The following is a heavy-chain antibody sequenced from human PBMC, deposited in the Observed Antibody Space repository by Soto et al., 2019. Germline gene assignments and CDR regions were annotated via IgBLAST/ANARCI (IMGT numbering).Heavy chain of an antibody. D-gene: IGHD3-10*01. CDR3: AKDRHYPRDYFHY. Sequence: GGSLRLSCAASGFTFSSSAISWVRQAPGKGLEWVSAVSANGQGIYYADSVRGRFTVSRDNSKNTVFLHMDSLSAEDTAVYYCAKDRHYPRDYFHYWGQGTLVTVSS. J-gene: IGHJ4*02. CDR1: GFTFSSSA. V-gene: IGHV3-23*01. CDR2: VSANGQGI.